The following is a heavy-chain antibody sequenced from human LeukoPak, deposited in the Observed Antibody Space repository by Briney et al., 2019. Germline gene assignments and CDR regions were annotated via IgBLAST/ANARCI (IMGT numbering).Heavy chain of an antibody. V-gene: IGHV4-30-4*08. CDR1: GGSISSSSYY. CDR3: ASRTEPRFYYYYYYMDV. CDR2: IYYSGST. Sequence: SETLSLTCTVSGGSISSSSYYWSWIRQPPGKGLEWIGYIYYSGSTYYNPSLKSRVTISVDTSKNQFSLKLSSVTAADTAVYYCASRTEPRFYYYYYYMDVWGKGTTVTVSS. J-gene: IGHJ6*03. D-gene: IGHD1-26*01.